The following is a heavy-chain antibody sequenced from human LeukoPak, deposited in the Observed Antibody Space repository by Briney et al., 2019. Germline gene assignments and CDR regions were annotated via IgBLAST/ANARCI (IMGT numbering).Heavy chain of an antibody. D-gene: IGHD6-19*01. Sequence: ASVKVSCKASGYTFTSYDINWVRQATGQGLEWMGWMNPNSGNTGYAQKFQGRVTMTRNTSISTAYMELSSLRSEDTAVYYCIAVAGTGGSYYYGMDVWGQGTTVTVSS. J-gene: IGHJ6*02. CDR1: GYTFTSYD. CDR3: IAVAGTGGSYYYGMDV. CDR2: MNPNSGNT. V-gene: IGHV1-8*01.